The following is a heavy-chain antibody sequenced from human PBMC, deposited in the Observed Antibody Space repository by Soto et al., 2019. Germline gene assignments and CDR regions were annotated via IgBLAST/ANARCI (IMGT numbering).Heavy chain of an antibody. Sequence: WGSLISCCAGSGFTFSIGAMSWVRQARVKGLEWVSAISGSGGSTYYSDSVKGRFTISRDNSKNTLYLQMNSLRAEDTAVYYCAKKGGDALRYYGMDVWGQGTTVTVSS. CDR3: AKKGGDALRYYGMDV. CDR1: GFTFSIGA. J-gene: IGHJ6*02. CDR2: ISGSGGST. D-gene: IGHD1-26*01. V-gene: IGHV3-23*01.